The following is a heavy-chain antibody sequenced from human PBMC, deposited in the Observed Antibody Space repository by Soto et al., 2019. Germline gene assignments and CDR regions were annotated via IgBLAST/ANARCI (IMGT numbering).Heavy chain of an antibody. CDR1: GYTFTAYP. D-gene: IGHD3-10*01. CDR3: AKKDYYAAGVYHFDH. CDR2: INAANGDI. Sequence: QVQLVQSGAEVKKPGPSVKVSSRAPGYTFTAYPLHWVRQAPGQRLEWMGWINAANGDIGYSREFQGRVTITRDTSASTVYMEVSSLTSEDTAVYYCAKKDYYAAGVYHFDHWGQGTLVTVSS. V-gene: IGHV1-3*01. J-gene: IGHJ4*02.